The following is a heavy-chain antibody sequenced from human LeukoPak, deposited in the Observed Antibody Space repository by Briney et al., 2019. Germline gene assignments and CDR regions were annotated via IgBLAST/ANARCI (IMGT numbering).Heavy chain of an antibody. CDR2: ISDSGDST. Sequence: GGSLRLSCAASGFTFSSYAMSWVRQAPGTGLEWVSSISDSGDSTYYADSVKGRFTISRDNSKNTLYVQMNSLRAEDTAIYYCAKNPHSDYGGNSEWFDPWGQGTLVIVSS. D-gene: IGHD4-23*01. CDR3: AKNPHSDYGGNSEWFDP. CDR1: GFTFSSYA. V-gene: IGHV3-23*01. J-gene: IGHJ5*02.